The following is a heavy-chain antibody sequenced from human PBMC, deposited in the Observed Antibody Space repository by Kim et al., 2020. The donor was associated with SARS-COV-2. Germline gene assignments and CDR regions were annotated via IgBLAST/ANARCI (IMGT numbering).Heavy chain of an antibody. V-gene: IGHV4-30-4*01. Sequence: SETLSLTCTVSGGSISSGDYYWSWIRQPPGKGLEWIGYIYYSGSTYYNPSLKSRVTISVDTSKNQFSLKLSSVTAADTAVYYCAREPGSTPPYGMDVWGQGTTVTVSS. CDR1: GGSISSGDYY. CDR2: IYYSGST. J-gene: IGHJ6*02. CDR3: AREPGSTPPYGMDV. D-gene: IGHD2-2*01.